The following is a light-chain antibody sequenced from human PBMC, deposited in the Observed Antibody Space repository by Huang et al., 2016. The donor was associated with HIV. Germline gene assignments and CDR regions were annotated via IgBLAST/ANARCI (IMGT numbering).Light chain of an antibody. J-gene: IGKJ5*01. CDR3: QHYNGYPLT. V-gene: IGKV1-33*01. CDR2: DAS. CDR1: QDINNY. Sequence: DIQMTQSPSSLSASVGDRVTITWQASQDINNYLNWYQQRPGRAPKLLIYDASMLDTGGPSRFSGSGSGTDFTFTISSLQPEDVATYYCQHYNGYPLTFGQGTR.